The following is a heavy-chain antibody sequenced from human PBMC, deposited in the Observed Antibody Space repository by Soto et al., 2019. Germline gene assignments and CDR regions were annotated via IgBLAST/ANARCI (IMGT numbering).Heavy chain of an antibody. CDR3: ARASSSGDY. CDR2: MNPNSGNT. D-gene: IGHD6-13*01. J-gene: IGHJ4*02. Sequence: ASVKVSCKASGYTFTSYNVNWARQATGQGLEWMGWMNPNSGNTGYAQKFQGRVTMTRNTSISTAYMELSSLRSEDTAVYYCARASSSGDYWGQGTLVTVSS. CDR1: GYTFTSYN. V-gene: IGHV1-8*01.